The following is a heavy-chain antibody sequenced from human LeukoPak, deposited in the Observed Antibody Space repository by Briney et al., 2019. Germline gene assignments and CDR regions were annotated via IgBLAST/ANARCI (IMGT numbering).Heavy chain of an antibody. CDR2: IYHSGST. CDR1: GGSISSSNW. CDR3: ARVSRPKAGVPDAFDI. D-gene: IGHD6-19*01. V-gene: IGHV4-4*02. Sequence: PSGTLSLTCAVSGGSISSSNWWSWVRQPPGKGLEWIGEIYHSGSTNYNPSLKSRVTISVDKSKNQFSLKLSSVTAADTAVYYCARVSRPKAGVPDAFDIWGQGTMVTVSS. J-gene: IGHJ3*02.